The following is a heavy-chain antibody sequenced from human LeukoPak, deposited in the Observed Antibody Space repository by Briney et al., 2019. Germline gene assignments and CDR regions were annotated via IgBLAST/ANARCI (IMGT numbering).Heavy chain of an antibody. CDR1: GGSISYYY. Sequence: PSETLSLICTVSGGSISYYYWSWIRQPAGKGLEWIGRISTSGSTNCNPSLKSRVTMSVDTSKNQFSLKLSSVTAADTAVYYCARGDDSSGQGYWGKGALVTVSS. J-gene: IGHJ4*02. D-gene: IGHD3-22*01. CDR3: ARGDDSSGQGY. CDR2: ISTSGST. V-gene: IGHV4-4*07.